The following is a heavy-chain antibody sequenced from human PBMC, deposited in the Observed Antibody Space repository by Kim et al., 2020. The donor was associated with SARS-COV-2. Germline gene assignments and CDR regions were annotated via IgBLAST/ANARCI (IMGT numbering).Heavy chain of an antibody. CDR1: GGTFSSYA. D-gene: IGHD3-10*01. CDR3: ARMSTYYYGSGTTSGMDV. CDR2: IIPIFGTA. J-gene: IGHJ6*02. Sequence: SVKVSCKASGGTFSSYAISWVRQAPGQGLEWKGGIIPIFGTANYAQKFQGRVTITADESTSTAYMELSSLRAEDTAVYYCARMSTYYYGSGTTSGMDVWGQGTTVTVSS. V-gene: IGHV1-69*13.